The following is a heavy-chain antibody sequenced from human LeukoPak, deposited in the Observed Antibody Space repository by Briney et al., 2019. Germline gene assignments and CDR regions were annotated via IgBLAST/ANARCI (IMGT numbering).Heavy chain of an antibody. CDR3: ARNQQLVRAYYYYMDV. D-gene: IGHD6-13*01. V-gene: IGHV1-69*13. CDR1: GGTFSSYA. CDR2: IIPILGTA. J-gene: IGHJ6*03. Sequence: SVKVSCKASGGTFSSYAISWVRQAPGQGLEWMGGIIPILGTANYAQKFQGRVTITADESTGTAYMELSSLRSEDTAVYYCARNQQLVRAYYYYMDVWGKGATVTVSS.